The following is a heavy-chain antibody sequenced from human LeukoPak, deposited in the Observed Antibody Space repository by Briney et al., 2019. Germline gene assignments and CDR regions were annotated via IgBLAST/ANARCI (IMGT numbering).Heavy chain of an antibody. CDR2: INPNSGGT. J-gene: IGHJ3*02. V-gene: IGHV1-2*02. CDR3: AREMATISFRAFDI. D-gene: IGHD5-24*01. Sequence: ASVKVSCKASGYTFTGYYMHWVRQAPGQGLEWMGWINPNSGGTNYAQKFQGRVTMTRDTSISTAYMELSRLRSDDTAVYYCAREMATISFRAFDIWGQGTMVTVSS. CDR1: GYTFTGYY.